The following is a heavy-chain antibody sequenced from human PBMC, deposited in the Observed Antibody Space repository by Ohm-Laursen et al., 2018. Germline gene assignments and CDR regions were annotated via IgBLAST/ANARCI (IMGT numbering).Heavy chain of an antibody. J-gene: IGHJ5*02. V-gene: IGHV3-74*01. D-gene: IGHD2/OR15-2a*01. CDR1: GFTLSDYW. CDR2: INNLGTTT. CDR3: ARDSRRMS. Sequence: SLRLSCAASGFTLSDYWMHWVRQAPGKGQGWVSLINNLGTTTVYADSVKARFTISRDKDKNTLYLQMNSLRAEDTAVYYCARDSRRMSWGQGTLVTVSS.